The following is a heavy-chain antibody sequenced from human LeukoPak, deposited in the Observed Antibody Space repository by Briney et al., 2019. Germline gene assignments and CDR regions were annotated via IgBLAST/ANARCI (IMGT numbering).Heavy chain of an antibody. J-gene: IGHJ6*02. CDR3: ARDRLSNYYYYGMDV. Sequence: TSETLSLTCTVSGGSISSGGYYWSWIRQHPGKGLEWIGYIYYSGSTYYNPSLKSRVTISVDTSKNQFSLKLSSVTAADTAVYYCARDRLSNYYYYGMDVWGQGTTVTASS. CDR1: GGSISSGGYY. V-gene: IGHV4-31*03. CDR2: IYYSGST. D-gene: IGHD6-13*01.